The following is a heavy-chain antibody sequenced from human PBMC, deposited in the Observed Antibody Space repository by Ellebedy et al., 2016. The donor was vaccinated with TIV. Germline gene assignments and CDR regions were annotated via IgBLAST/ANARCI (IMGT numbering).Heavy chain of an antibody. J-gene: IGHJ4*02. CDR3: AREHYVWGSYRENFDY. V-gene: IGHV1-69*13. CDR2: IIPIFGTA. D-gene: IGHD3-16*02. CDR1: GGTFSSYA. Sequence: SVKVSCXASGGTFSSYAISWVRQAPGQGLEWMGGIIPIFGTANYAQKFQGRVTITADESTSTAYMELSSLRSEDTAVYYCAREHYVWGSYRENFDYWGQGTLVTVSS.